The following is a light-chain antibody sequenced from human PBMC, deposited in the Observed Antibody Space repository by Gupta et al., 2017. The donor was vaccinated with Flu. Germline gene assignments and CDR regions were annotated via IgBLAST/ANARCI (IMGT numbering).Light chain of an antibody. CDR1: SSDVGGYNY. V-gene: IGLV2-14*01. Sequence: SPGQSITISCTGTSSDVGGYNYVSWYQQHPGKAPKLMIYEVSNRPSGVSNRFSGSKSGNTASLTISGLQAEDEADYYCSSYTSSSTVVFGGGTKLTVL. J-gene: IGLJ2*01. CDR3: SSYTSSSTVV. CDR2: EVS.